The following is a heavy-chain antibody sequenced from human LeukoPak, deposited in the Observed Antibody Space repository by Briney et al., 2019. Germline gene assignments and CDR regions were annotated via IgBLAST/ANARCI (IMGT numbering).Heavy chain of an antibody. CDR3: AKSFGQRSGYSIDY. V-gene: IGHV3-48*01. D-gene: IGHD3-22*01. CDR2: ISSSSSTI. CDR1: GFTFSSYS. Sequence: PGGSLRLSCAASGFTFSSYSMNWVRQAPGKGLEWVSYISSSSSTIYYADSVKGRFTISRDNSKNTLYLQMNSLRAEDTAVYYCAKSFGQRSGYSIDYWGQGTLVTVSS. J-gene: IGHJ4*02.